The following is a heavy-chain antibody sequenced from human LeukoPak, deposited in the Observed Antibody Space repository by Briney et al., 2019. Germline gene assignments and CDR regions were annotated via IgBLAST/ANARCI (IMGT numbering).Heavy chain of an antibody. D-gene: IGHD3-22*01. CDR1: GFTFSSYA. J-gene: IGHJ4*02. CDR2: IKQDGSEK. V-gene: IGHV3-7*01. CDR3: ASIFYSIDYIFDY. Sequence: SGSLRLSCAASGFTFSSYAMSWVRQAPGKGLEWVANIKQDGSEKYYVDSVKGRSTISRDNAKNSLYLQMNSLRAEDTAVYYCASIFYSIDYIFDYWGQGTLVTVSS.